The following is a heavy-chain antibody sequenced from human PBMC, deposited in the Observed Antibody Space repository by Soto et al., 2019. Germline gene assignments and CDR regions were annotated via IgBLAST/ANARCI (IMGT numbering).Heavy chain of an antibody. Sequence: EVQLVESGGGLAQPGWSRRLSCAASGFNFDDHAMHWVRQAPGKGLEWVSGISWNSVTINYADSVEGRFTISRDNAKRTLHLQMNSLRPEDTAIYYCVRSSGSQPRAGWFDPWGQGTLVTVS. J-gene: IGHJ5*02. CDR2: ISWNSVTI. CDR3: VRSSGSQPRAGWFDP. D-gene: IGHD1-26*01. V-gene: IGHV3-9*01. CDR1: GFNFDDHA.